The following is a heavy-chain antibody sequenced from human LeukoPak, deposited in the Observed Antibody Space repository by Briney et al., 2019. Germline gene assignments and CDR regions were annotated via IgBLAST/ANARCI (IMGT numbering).Heavy chain of an antibody. Sequence: ASVKVSCKASGYTFTSYYMHWVRQAPGQGLEWMGIINPSGGSTSYAQKFQGRVTMTRDTSTSTDYMELSSLRSEDTAVYYCARVGYYYDSSGYYYERFGAFDIWGQGTMVTVSS. CDR2: INPSGGST. V-gene: IGHV1-46*01. CDR1: GYTFTSYY. J-gene: IGHJ3*02. CDR3: ARVGYYYDSSGYYYERFGAFDI. D-gene: IGHD3-22*01.